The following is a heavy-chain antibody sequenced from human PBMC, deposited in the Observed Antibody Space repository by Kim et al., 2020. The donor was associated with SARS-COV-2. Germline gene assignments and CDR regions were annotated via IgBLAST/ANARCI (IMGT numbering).Heavy chain of an antibody. Sequence: GGSLRLSCAASGFTFSSYGMHWVRQAPGKGLEWVAVIWYDGSNKYYADSVKGRFTISRDNSKNTLYLQMNSLRAEDTAVYYCAKVMYHYDYVWGDFDYWGQGTLVTVSS. CDR1: GFTFSSYG. J-gene: IGHJ4*02. CDR3: AKVMYHYDYVWGDFDY. D-gene: IGHD3-16*01. CDR2: IWYDGSNK. V-gene: IGHV3-33*06.